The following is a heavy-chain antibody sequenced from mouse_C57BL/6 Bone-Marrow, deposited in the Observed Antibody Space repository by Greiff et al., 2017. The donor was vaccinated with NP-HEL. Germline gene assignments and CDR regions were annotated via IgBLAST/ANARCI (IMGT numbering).Heavy chain of an antibody. CDR1: GYAFSSYW. CDR3: ARGHYGSSSDY. Sequence: VQLQESGAELVKPGASVKISCKASGYAFSSYWMNWVKQRPGKGLEWIGQIYPGDGDTNYNGKFKGKATLTADKSSSTAYMQLSSLTSEDSAVYFCARGHYGSSSDYWGQGTTLTVSS. V-gene: IGHV1-80*01. CDR2: IYPGDGDT. D-gene: IGHD1-1*01. J-gene: IGHJ2*01.